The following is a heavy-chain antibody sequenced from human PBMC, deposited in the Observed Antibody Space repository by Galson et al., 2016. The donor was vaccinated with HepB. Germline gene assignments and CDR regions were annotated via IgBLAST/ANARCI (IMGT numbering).Heavy chain of an antibody. J-gene: IGHJ5*02. V-gene: IGHV4-31*03. CDR2: IYYTVNT. Sequence: TLSLTCSVPGGSVSSKGYFWTWIRQHPGKGLEWIGYIYYTVNTYYNPSLKSRLDMSVDTSKNQVSLRLSSVTVADTAVYYCARDRYLDSSGHNYLDPWGQGTLVTVSS. CDR3: ARDRYLDSSGHNYLDP. D-gene: IGHD3-22*01. CDR1: GGSVSSKGYF.